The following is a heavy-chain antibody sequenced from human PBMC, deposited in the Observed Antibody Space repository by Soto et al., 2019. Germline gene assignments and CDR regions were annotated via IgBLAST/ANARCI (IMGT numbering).Heavy chain of an antibody. Sequence: EVRLVESGGGLVQPGGSLRLSCAASGFSVSSNYMPWVRQAPGKGLEWVSLVYNGGATHYAASVKGRFTISTHSSQSTLFLQMNSLRTEDTATYYCVRGRYGSEIHWGQGTKVTVSS. V-gene: IGHV3-53*04. CDR2: VYNGGAT. CDR3: VRGRYGSEIH. CDR1: GFSVSSNY. D-gene: IGHD3-10*01. J-gene: IGHJ4*02.